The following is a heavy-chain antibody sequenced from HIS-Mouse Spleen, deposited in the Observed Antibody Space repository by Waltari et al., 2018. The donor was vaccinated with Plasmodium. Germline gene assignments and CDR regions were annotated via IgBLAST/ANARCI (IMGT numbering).Heavy chain of an antibody. V-gene: IGHV4-34*01. CDR2: INHSGST. D-gene: IGHD2-21*02. J-gene: IGHJ4*02. CDR3: ARGRRIVVVTAPRGFFDY. Sequence: QVQLQQWGAGLLKPSETLSLTCAVYGGSFSGYYWSWIRQPPGKGLEWLGEINHSGSTTYNPSLKSRVTISVDTSKNQFSLKLSSVTAADTAVYYCARGRRIVVVTAPRGFFDYWGQGTLVTVSS. CDR1: GGSFSGYY.